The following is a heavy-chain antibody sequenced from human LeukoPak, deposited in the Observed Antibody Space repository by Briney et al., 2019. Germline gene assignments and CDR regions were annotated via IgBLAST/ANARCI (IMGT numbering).Heavy chain of an antibody. CDR3: ARSRKGYQLLSTNRDYYYMDV. J-gene: IGHJ6*03. Sequence: GGSLRLSCTASGFTFNTYAMHWVRQAPGKGLEWVAFIQYDGNAKHYADSVTGRFTISRDISTNTLYLQMNSLRADDTAVYYCARSRKGYQLLSTNRDYYYMDVWGKGTTVTVFS. D-gene: IGHD2-2*01. CDR2: IQYDGNAK. V-gene: IGHV3-30*19. CDR1: GFTFNTYA.